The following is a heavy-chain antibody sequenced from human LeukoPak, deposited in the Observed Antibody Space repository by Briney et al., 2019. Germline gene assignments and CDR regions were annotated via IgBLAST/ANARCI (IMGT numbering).Heavy chain of an antibody. D-gene: IGHD4-23*01. CDR1: GYTFTNYH. V-gene: IGHV1-2*02. CDR2: INPNSGGT. Sequence: ASVRVSCKASGYTFTNYHMHWVRQASGQGLEWMGWINPNSGGTNYAQKFQGRVTMTRDTSISTAYMELSRLRSDDTAVYYCAGDTVVTVYNWFDPWGQGTLVTVSP. CDR3: AGDTVVTVYNWFDP. J-gene: IGHJ5*02.